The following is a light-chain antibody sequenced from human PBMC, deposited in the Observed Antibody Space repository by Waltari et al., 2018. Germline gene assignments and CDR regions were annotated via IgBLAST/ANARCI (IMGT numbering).Light chain of an antibody. Sequence: QSVLTQPPSASGTPGQRVIISCSGSSSNIGTNTVNWYQQLPGMAPQVLIHRKNQRPSGVPDRFSGSKAGTSASLAISGLQSADESTYYCASWDDSLNGPVFGGGTKLTVL. CDR3: ASWDDSLNGPV. CDR1: SSNIGTNT. CDR2: RKN. J-gene: IGLJ3*02. V-gene: IGLV1-44*01.